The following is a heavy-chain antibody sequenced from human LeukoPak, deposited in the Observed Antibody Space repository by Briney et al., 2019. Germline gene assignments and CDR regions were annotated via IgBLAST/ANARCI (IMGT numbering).Heavy chain of an antibody. D-gene: IGHD3-22*01. Sequence: HPGGSLRLSCAASGFTFDDYTMNWVRQARGKGLEGVCLISWDGGSTYYADSVKGRFTISRDSSRNTLYLQMTSLRAEDTAVYYCAKDRAGSHPYDTSGLTPSDHWGQGTLVTVSS. CDR3: AKDRAGSHPYDTSGLTPSDH. CDR1: GFTFDDYT. V-gene: IGHV3-43*01. J-gene: IGHJ5*02. CDR2: ISWDGGST.